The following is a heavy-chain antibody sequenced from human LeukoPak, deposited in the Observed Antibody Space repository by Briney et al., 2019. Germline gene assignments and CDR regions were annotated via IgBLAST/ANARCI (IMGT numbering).Heavy chain of an antibody. CDR3: ARGTLYSGWSYYFDY. Sequence: SETPSLTCAVSGYSISSSNWWGWIRQPPGKGLEWIGYIYYSGSTNYNPSLKSRVTMSVDTSKNQFSLKLSSVTAADTAVYYCARGTLYSGWSYYFDYWGQGSQVTVSS. J-gene: IGHJ4*02. CDR2: IYYSGST. V-gene: IGHV4-28*03. D-gene: IGHD6-19*01. CDR1: GYSISSSNW.